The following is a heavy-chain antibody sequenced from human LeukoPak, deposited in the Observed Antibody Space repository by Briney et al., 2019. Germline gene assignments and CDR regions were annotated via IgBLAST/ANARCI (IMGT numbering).Heavy chain of an antibody. CDR3: ARGILIVTSDY. Sequence: GESLKISCKGSGYSLTRYWIGWVRQMPGKGLEWMGIIYPGDSDTRYSPSFQGQVTISADKSISTAYLQWSSLKASDTAIYYCARGILIVTSDYWGQGTLVTVSS. J-gene: IGHJ4*02. V-gene: IGHV5-51*01. D-gene: IGHD2-8*01. CDR2: IYPGDSDT. CDR1: GYSLTRYW.